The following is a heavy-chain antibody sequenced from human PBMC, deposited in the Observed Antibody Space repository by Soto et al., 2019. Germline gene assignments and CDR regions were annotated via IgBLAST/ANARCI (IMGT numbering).Heavy chain of an antibody. V-gene: IGHV4-39*01. D-gene: IGHD6-19*01. CDR1: GASISSYNY. CDR2: IIYSWDI. J-gene: IGHJ4*02. Sequence: QLQLQLSGPGLVKPSETLSLTCNVSGASISSYNYWGWFRQPPGKGLEWIGSIIYSWDIMYNPSLQRRLTLFVDMSKNQFSLKLSSVTAADTAVYYCVRHAQWVIRAYWGQGSLVNVSA. CDR3: VRHAQWVIRAY.